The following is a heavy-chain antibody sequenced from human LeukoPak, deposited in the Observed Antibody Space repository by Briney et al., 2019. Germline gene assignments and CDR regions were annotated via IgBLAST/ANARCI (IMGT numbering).Heavy chain of an antibody. D-gene: IGHD6-6*01. CDR3: ARPHLVYYYYYMDV. CDR1: GGSISSSSYY. Sequence: PSETLSLTCTVSGGSISSSSYYWGWIRQPPGKGLEWIGSIYYSGSTYYNPSLKSRVTISVDTSKNQFSLKLSSVTAADTAVYYCARPHLVYYYYYMDVWGKGTTVTVS. CDR2: IYYSGST. J-gene: IGHJ6*03. V-gene: IGHV4-39*01.